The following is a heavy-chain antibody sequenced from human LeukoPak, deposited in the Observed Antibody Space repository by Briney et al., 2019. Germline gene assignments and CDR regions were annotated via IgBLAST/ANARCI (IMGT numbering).Heavy chain of an antibody. CDR1: GFTFSRYW. CDR3: ARDSGGRGWFDP. Sequence: GGSLRLSCAASGFTFSRYWMSWVRQVPGKGLEWVSYISSSSSTIYYADSVKGRFTISRDNAKNSLYLQMNSLRDEDTAVYYCARDSGGRGWFDPWGQGTLVTVSS. D-gene: IGHD2-15*01. V-gene: IGHV3-48*02. CDR2: ISSSSSTI. J-gene: IGHJ5*02.